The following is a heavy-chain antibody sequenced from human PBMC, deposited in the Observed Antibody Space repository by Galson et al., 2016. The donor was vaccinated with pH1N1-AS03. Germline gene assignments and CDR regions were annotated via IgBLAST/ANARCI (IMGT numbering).Heavy chain of an antibody. Sequence: SLRLSCAASGFTFSHYTMHWVRQAPGQGPVWDSRIDSAANIITHVDSVKGRFTVSRDNAKNTLYLQMTGLRADDSAVYYCARSVEGRFDFWGQGVLVIVSS. CDR3: ARSVEGRFDF. V-gene: IGHV3-74*03. CDR2: IDSAANII. D-gene: IGHD3-10*01. J-gene: IGHJ4*02. CDR1: GFTFSHYT.